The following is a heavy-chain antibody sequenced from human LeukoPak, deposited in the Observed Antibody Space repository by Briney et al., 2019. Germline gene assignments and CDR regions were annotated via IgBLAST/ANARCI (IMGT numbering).Heavy chain of an antibody. Sequence: PGGSLRLSCAASGFTFSSYAMHWVRQAPGKGLEWVAFIRYDGSNKYYADSVKGRFTISRDNSKNTLYLQMNSLRAEDTAVYYCAKDILWGYDFWSAHRGMDFDYWGQGTLVTVSS. CDR1: GFTFSSYA. J-gene: IGHJ4*02. V-gene: IGHV3-30*02. CDR2: IRYDGSNK. D-gene: IGHD3-3*01. CDR3: AKDILWGYDFWSAHRGMDFDY.